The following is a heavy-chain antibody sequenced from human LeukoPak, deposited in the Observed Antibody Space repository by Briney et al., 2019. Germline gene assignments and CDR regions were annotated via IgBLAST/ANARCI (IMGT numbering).Heavy chain of an antibody. J-gene: IGHJ3*02. CDR1: GYTFTGYY. CDR2: INPNSGGT. D-gene: IGHD2-2*01. Sequence: ASVKVSCKASGYTFTGYYMHWVRQAPGQGLEWMGWINPNSGGTNYAQKFQGRVTMTRDTSISTAYMELSRLRSDDTAVYYCARGSCSSTSCYPYDAFDIWGQGTMVTVSS. V-gene: IGHV1-2*02. CDR3: ARGSCSSTSCYPYDAFDI.